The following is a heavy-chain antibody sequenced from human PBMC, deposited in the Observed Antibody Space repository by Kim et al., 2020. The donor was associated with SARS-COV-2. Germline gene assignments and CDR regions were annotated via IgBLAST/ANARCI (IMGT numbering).Heavy chain of an antibody. CDR1: GFTFTGYA. Sequence: GGSLRLSCTTSGFTFTGYAMSWVRQAPGKGLEWVSSIDGSDGTTYYVDSVKGRITIPRDNSKNTLYLKMSNVRADDTAVYYCMKGGWGWIWDHWGQGTLVTVSS. D-gene: IGHD2-2*03. CDR3: MKGGWGWIWDH. V-gene: IGHV3-23*01. J-gene: IGHJ4*02. CDR2: IDGSDGTT.